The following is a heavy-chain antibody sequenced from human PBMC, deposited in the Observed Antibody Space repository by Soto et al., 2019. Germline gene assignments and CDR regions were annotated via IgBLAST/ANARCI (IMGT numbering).Heavy chain of an antibody. CDR1: GFTFSRYY. V-gene: IGHV3-7*01. CDR2: IKQDGSEK. Sequence: GGSLRLSCAASGFTFSRYYMTWVRQAPGKGPEWLDNIKQDGSEKYYVDSVKGRFTISRDNAKNSLYLQMNSLRAEDTAVYYCARSIAARLNWFDPWGQGTLVTVSS. CDR3: ARSIAARLNWFDP. D-gene: IGHD6-6*01. J-gene: IGHJ5*02.